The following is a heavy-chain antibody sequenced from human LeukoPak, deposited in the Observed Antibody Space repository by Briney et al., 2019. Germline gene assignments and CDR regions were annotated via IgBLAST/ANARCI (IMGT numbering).Heavy chain of an antibody. Sequence: PGCSLILSCAASGFTFSSYAMSWVRQAPGKVLELVSAISGSGGSTYYAESVKGRFTISRDNSKNTLYLQMNSLRAEDTVVFFKQKTAYDILTGYYLYYFDYWGQGTLVTVSS. J-gene: IGHJ4*02. CDR1: GFTFSSYA. D-gene: IGHD3-9*01. V-gene: IGHV3-23*01. CDR3: QKTAYDILTGYYLYYFDY. CDR2: ISGSGGST.